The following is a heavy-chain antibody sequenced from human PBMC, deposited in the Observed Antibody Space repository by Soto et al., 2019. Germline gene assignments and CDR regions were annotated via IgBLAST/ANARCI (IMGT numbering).Heavy chain of an antibody. D-gene: IGHD3-16*01. Sequence: QVQLVESGGGGVQPGASLRLSCEASGFAFSSYAMHWVRQAPGKGLEWVGVISYDGNYIYYADSVKGRFTISRDNSKNTRYVQVNSLRPEDTAVYYCAKGILSATIGPYAMDVWGQGTTVTVSS. V-gene: IGHV3-30*18. J-gene: IGHJ6*02. CDR1: GFAFSSYA. CDR2: ISYDGNYI. CDR3: AKGILSATIGPYAMDV.